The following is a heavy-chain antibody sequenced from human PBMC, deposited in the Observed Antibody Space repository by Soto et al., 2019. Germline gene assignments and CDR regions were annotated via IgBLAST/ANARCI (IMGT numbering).Heavy chain of an antibody. V-gene: IGHV3-9*01. CDR1: GFTFDDYA. Sequence: EVQLVESGGGLVQPGRSLRLSCAASGFTFDDYAMHWVRQAPGKGLEWVSGISWNSGSIGYADSVKGRFTISRDNAKNSLYLQMNSLRAEDTALYYCAKATTTVTPVQRDYYYGMDVWGQGTTVTVSS. CDR2: ISWNSGSI. D-gene: IGHD4-17*01. J-gene: IGHJ6*02. CDR3: AKATTTVTPVQRDYYYGMDV.